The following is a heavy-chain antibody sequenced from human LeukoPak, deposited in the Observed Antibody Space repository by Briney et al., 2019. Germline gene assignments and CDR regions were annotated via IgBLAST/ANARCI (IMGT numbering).Heavy chain of an antibody. Sequence: GGSLRLSCAASGFTFSSYAMSWVRQAPGKGLEWVSAISGSGGSTYYADSVKGRFTISRDNSKNTLYLQMNSLRAEDTAVYYCAKAYVWGGYRSQYYFDYWGQGTLVTVSS. CDR1: GFTFSSYA. D-gene: IGHD3-16*02. CDR2: ISGSGGST. J-gene: IGHJ4*02. V-gene: IGHV3-23*01. CDR3: AKAYVWGGYRSQYYFDY.